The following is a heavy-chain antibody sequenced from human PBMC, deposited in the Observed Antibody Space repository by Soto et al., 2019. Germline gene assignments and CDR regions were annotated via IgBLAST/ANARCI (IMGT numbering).Heavy chain of an antibody. D-gene: IGHD3-22*01. J-gene: IGHJ4*02. CDR1: GFTFSSYA. CDR3: AASLIVVVMAPRTDY. Sequence: GGSLRLSCAASGFTFSSYAMSWVRQAPGKGLEWVSAISGSGGSTYYADSVKGRFTISRDNSKNTLYLQMNSLRAEDTAVYYCAASLIVVVMAPRTDYWGQGTLVTVSS. V-gene: IGHV3-23*01. CDR2: ISGSGGST.